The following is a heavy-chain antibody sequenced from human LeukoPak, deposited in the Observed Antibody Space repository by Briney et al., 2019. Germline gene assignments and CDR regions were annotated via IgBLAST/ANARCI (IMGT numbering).Heavy chain of an antibody. Sequence: GGSLRLSCAASGLSNNWMGWVRQAPGKGLEWVANINQDGSEKYYVDSVKGRFTFSRDSAQNSLYLQMSSLRAEDTAVYYCAREFYGDFDYWGQGTLVTVSS. CDR1: GLSNNW. V-gene: IGHV3-7*03. D-gene: IGHD4-17*01. J-gene: IGHJ4*02. CDR3: AREFYGDFDY. CDR2: INQDGSEK.